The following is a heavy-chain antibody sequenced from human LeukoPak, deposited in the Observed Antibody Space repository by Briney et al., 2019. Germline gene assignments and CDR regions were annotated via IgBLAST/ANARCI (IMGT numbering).Heavy chain of an antibody. CDR2: NYYGGNT. V-gene: IGHV4-39*01. Sequence: SSETLSLTCTVSGGSISSSRYYWGWIRQPPGKGLEWIGSNYYGGNTYYNPSLKSRVTISVDTSKNYFSLRLSSVTAADTAVYYCARQLRVPSRTPGGISYGGQGTLVTVSS. J-gene: IGHJ4*02. CDR1: GGSISSSRYY. D-gene: IGHD1-14*01. CDR3: ARQLRVPSRTPGGISY.